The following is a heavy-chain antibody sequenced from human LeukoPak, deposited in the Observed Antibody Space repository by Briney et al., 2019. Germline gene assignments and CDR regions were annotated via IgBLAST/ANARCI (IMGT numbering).Heavy chain of an antibody. CDR1: GFTFSRYW. J-gene: IGHJ5*02. Sequence: GGSLRLSCAASGFTFSRYWIHWVRQAPGKGLEWVSRINPDGSTTTYADSVKGRFTISRDNAKNTVYLQMNSLRAEDTALYHCVRVLSGSWDWFDPRGQGTLVTVSS. V-gene: IGHV3-74*01. CDR2: INPDGSTT. CDR3: VRVLSGSWDWFDP. D-gene: IGHD3-22*01.